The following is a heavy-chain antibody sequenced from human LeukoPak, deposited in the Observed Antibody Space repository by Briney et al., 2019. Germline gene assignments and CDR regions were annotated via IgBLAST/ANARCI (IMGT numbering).Heavy chain of an antibody. CDR2: IYSGGST. V-gene: IGHV3-66*02. CDR3: ASLGY. J-gene: IGHJ4*02. Sequence: GGSLRLSCAASGFTFSNYWVHWVRQAPGKGLEWVSAIYSGGSTYYADSVKGRFTVSRDNSKNTLYLQMNSLRAADTAVYYCASLGYWGQGTLVTVSS. CDR1: GFTFSNYW.